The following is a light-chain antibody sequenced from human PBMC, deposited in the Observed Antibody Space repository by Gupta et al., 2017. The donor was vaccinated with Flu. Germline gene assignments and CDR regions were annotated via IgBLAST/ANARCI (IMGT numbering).Light chain of an antibody. CDR2: GAS. CDR1: QSVSSN. Sequence: EIVMTQSPATLSVSPGERATLSCRASQSVSSNLAWYQQKPGQAPRLLIYGASTRATGIPARFSGSGSGTKFTLTINSLQSEDFAVYYCQQYDNWPPWTFGQGTKVEIK. CDR3: QQYDNWPPWT. V-gene: IGKV3-15*01. J-gene: IGKJ1*01.